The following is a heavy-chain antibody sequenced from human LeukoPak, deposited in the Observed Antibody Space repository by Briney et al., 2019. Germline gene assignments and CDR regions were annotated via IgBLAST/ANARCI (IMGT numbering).Heavy chain of an antibody. V-gene: IGHV4-30-4*08. J-gene: IGHJ4*02. CDR3: ARVKVVVVADDPGTFDY. CDR1: GGSISSGGYY. D-gene: IGHD2-15*01. Sequence: SSETLSLTCTVSGGSISSGGYYWSWIRQHPGKGLEWIGYIYYSGSTYYNPSLKSRVTISVDTSKNQFSLKLSSVTAADTAVYYCARVKVVVVADDPGTFDYWGQGTLVTVSS. CDR2: IYYSGST.